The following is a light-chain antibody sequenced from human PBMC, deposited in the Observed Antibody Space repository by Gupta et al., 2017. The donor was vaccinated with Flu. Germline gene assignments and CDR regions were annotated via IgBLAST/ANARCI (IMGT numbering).Light chain of an antibody. V-gene: IGKV2-28*01. CDR1: QSLMHSNGYNY. CDR3: KQDLQTFT. CDR2: WGS. Sequence: DLVITQSPLSLPVTPGEPASISCRSSQSLMHSNGYNYLDWYLQKPGQSPQLMIYWGSKRDSGDTDGFSGRGEGKEFTQKSSRGEDEAGGGYYVKQDLQTFTFGQGTKLEIK. J-gene: IGKJ2*01.